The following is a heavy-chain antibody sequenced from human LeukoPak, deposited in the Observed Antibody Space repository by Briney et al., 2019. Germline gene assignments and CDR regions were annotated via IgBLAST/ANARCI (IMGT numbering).Heavy chain of an antibody. CDR1: GGTFSSYT. CDR3: ARTGYCTNGVFYAQYYYYYMDV. D-gene: IGHD2-8*01. J-gene: IGHJ6*03. Sequence: SVKVSCKASGGTFSSYTISWVRQAPGQGLEWMGRIIPILGIANYAQKFQGRVTITADKSTSTAYMELSSLRSEDTAVYYCARTGYCTNGVFYAQYYYYYMDVWGKGTTVTVSS. CDR2: IIPILGIA. V-gene: IGHV1-69*02.